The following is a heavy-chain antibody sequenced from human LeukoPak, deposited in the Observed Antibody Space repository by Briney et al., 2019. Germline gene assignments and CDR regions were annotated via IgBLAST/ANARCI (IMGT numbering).Heavy chain of an antibody. CDR1: GFTFSSYS. CDR2: TRNKANGYTT. J-gene: IGHJ4*02. CDR3: ARRVRGDYFDY. D-gene: IGHD3-10*01. Sequence: PGGSLRLSCAASGFTFSSYSMDWVRQAPGKGLEWVGRTRNKANGYTTEYAASVKGRFTISRDDSKNSLYLQMNSLKTEDTAVYYCARRVRGDYFDYWGQGTLVTVSS. V-gene: IGHV3-72*01.